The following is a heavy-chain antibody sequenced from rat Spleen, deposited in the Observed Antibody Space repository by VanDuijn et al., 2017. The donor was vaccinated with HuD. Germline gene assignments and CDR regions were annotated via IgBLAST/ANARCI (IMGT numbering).Heavy chain of an antibody. CDR1: GYSITSSYR. D-gene: IGHD1-3*01. J-gene: IGHJ4*01. CDR3: AKTTVAYYYVLDA. Sequence: EVQLQESGPGLVKPSQSLSLTCSVTGYSITSSYRWNWIRKFPGNKLEWMGYINSAGSTNYNPPLKSRISITGDTSRNQFFLQVNSVTTEDTATYYCAKTTVAYYYVLDAWGQGASVTVSS. V-gene: IGHV3-3*01. CDR2: INSAGST.